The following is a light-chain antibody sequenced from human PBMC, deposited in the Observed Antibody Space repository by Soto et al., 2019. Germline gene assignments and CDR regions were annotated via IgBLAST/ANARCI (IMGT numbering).Light chain of an antibody. CDR2: GAS. CDR1: QSVSSN. CDR3: QQYNNLLIT. J-gene: IGKJ5*01. Sequence: EIVMTQSPATLSVSPGERATLSCRASQSVSSNLAWYQHKPGQAPRLLIYGASTRATGIPARFSGSGSGTEFTLTISSLQSEDFAVYYCQQYNNLLITFGQGTRLEIK. V-gene: IGKV3-15*01.